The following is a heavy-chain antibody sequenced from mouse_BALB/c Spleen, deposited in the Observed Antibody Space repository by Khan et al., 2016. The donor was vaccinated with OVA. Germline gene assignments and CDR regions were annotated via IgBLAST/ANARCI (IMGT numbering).Heavy chain of an antibody. V-gene: IGHV14-3*02. CDR3: ARDYWDVFAY. D-gene: IGHD4-1*01. J-gene: IGHJ3*01. CDR1: GFNIKDTY. CDR2: IDPAHGNA. Sequence: VQLQQSGAELVKPGASVKLSCTASGFNIKDTYMHWVKQRPEQGLEWIGRIDPAHGNAKYDPKFQGKATITADTSSNTAHLQLSSLTSEDTAVYFCARDYWDVFAYWGQGTLVTVST.